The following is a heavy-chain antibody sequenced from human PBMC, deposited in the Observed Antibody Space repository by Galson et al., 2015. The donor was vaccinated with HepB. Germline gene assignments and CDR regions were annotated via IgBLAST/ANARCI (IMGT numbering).Heavy chain of an antibody. D-gene: IGHD3-10*01. CDR3: ARQGAAIFQLNYYGSGSPWAFDY. CDR1: GFTFSSYA. CDR2: ISYDGSNK. V-gene: IGHV3-30*04. Sequence: SLRLSCAASGFTFSSYAMHWVRQAPGKGLEWVAVISYDGSNKYYADSVKGRFTISRDNSKNTLYLQMNSLRAEDTAVYYCARQGAAIFQLNYYGSGSPWAFDYWGQGTLVTVSS. J-gene: IGHJ4*02.